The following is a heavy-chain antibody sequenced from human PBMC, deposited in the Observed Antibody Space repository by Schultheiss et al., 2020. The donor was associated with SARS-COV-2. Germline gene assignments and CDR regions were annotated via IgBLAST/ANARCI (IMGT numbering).Heavy chain of an antibody. D-gene: IGHD6-19*01. CDR3: AKDLSSGWPDYFDY. CDR1: GFTFSNAW. J-gene: IGHJ4*02. Sequence: GGSLRLSCAASGFTFSNAWMNWVRQAPGKGLEWVGRIKSKTDGGTTDYAAPVKGRFTISRDDSKNTLYLQMNSLKTEDTAVYYCAKDLSSGWPDYFDYWGQGTLVTVSS. V-gene: IGHV3-15*07. CDR2: IKSKTDGGTT.